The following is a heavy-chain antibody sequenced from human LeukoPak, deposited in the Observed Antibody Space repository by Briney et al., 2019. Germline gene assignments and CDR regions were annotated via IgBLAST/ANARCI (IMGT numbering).Heavy chain of an antibody. D-gene: IGHD5-18*01. CDR3: ASAGVDAAFIDH. Sequence: PSETLSLTCTVSGGSISNGGYYWTWIRQPPGKGLEWIGHIYHSGGAYYSPPQRSRVTISVDRSKNQFSLKMNSVTAADTAVYYCASAGVDAAFIDHWGQGTLVTVSS. J-gene: IGHJ4*02. CDR2: IYHSGGA. CDR1: GGSISNGGYY. V-gene: IGHV4-30-2*01.